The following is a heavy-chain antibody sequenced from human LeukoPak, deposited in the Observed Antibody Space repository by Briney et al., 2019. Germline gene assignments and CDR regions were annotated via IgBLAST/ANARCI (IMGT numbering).Heavy chain of an antibody. Sequence: PGGSLRLSCAASGFTFSTYAMSWVSQAPGKGLEWVSHFGGSGGTIYYADSVKGRFTISRDNSKNTLYLQMNSLRAEDTAVYYCAKSDCGGDCHLLDYWGQGTLVTVSS. J-gene: IGHJ4*02. D-gene: IGHD2-21*02. CDR2: FGGSGGTI. CDR3: AKSDCGGDCHLLDY. CDR1: GFTFSTYA. V-gene: IGHV3-23*01.